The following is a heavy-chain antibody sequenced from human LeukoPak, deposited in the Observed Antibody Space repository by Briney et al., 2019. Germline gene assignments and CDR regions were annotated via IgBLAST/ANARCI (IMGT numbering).Heavy chain of an antibody. J-gene: IGHJ4*02. CDR1: GFTFSSYA. Sequence: GGSLRLFCAASGFTFSSYAMSWVRQAPGKGLEWVSAISGSGGSTYYADSVKGRFTISRDNSKNTLYLQMNSLRAEDTAVYYCAKDLALATIGYWGQGTLVTVSS. V-gene: IGHV3-23*01. D-gene: IGHD5-24*01. CDR2: ISGSGGST. CDR3: AKDLALATIGY.